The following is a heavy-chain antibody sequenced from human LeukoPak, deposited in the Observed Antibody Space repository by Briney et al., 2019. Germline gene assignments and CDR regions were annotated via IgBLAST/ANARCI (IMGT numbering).Heavy chain of an antibody. Sequence: PGGSLRLSCTASGFTLSSYSMNWVRQAPGKGLEWVSYIDSGKNIQYADSIKGRFTISRDNAKNSLYLQMNSLRDDDTAIYYCARCGSGWDNYFDPWGQGTLVSVSS. V-gene: IGHV3-48*02. CDR3: ARCGSGWDNYFDP. CDR2: IDSGKNI. CDR1: GFTLSSYS. D-gene: IGHD6-19*01. J-gene: IGHJ5*02.